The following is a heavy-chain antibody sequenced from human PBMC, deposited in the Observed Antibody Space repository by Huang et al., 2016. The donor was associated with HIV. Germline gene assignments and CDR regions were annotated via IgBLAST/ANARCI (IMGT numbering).Heavy chain of an antibody. D-gene: IGHD3-22*01. Sequence: QVQLEQWGAGLLKASETLSLTCAVYGGSFSGYYWNWLRQAPGKGLEWVGEINHRGNTNYNPSLKSRVNRSGDTSKSQFSLYLTSLSAADTGTYFCARRYNSRRDYWGRGTLVTV. V-gene: IGHV4-34*02. CDR3: ARRYNSRRDY. CDR1: GGSFSGYY. CDR2: INHRGNT. J-gene: IGHJ4*02.